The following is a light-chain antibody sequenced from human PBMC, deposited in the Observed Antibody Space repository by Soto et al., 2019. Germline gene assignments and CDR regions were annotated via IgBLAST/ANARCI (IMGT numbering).Light chain of an antibody. CDR2: AAS. J-gene: IGKJ4*01. CDR1: QSLTNNY. CDR3: QQYGSSLPVT. Sequence: EIVLTQSPGTLSLSPGERATLSCRASQSLTNNYLARYQQKHGQAPRHLIYAASSRDTGIPDRFSGSGSETDFTLTISRLEPEDFAVYYCQQYGSSLPVTFGGGTNVEIK. V-gene: IGKV3-20*01.